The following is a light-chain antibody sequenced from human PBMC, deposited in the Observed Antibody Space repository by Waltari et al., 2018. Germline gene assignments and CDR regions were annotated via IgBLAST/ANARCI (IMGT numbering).Light chain of an antibody. V-gene: IGKV3-20*01. Sequence: EIVLTQSPGTLSLSPGERATLSCRASQSVSRSYLSWYQQKPGQAPRLLIYGTSSRSTGIPDRFSGSGSGTDFILTISRLEPEDFAVYFCQQYTDSPPLTYGGGTRVEIK. J-gene: IGKJ4*01. CDR2: GTS. CDR3: QQYTDSPPLT. CDR1: QSVSRSY.